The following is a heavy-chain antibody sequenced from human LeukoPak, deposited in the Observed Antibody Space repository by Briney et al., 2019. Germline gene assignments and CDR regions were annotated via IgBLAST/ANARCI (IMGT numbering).Heavy chain of an antibody. CDR3: ARVYGDPSHYFDY. CDR1: GFTVSSSY. Sequence: GSLRLSCVVSGFTVSSSYMSWVRQAPGKGLEWVSIIYSGVGTYYADSVKGRFTISRDNSKNTLYLQMNSLRAEDTAVYYCARVYGDPSHYFDYWGQGTLVTVSS. D-gene: IGHD4-17*01. V-gene: IGHV3-53*01. J-gene: IGHJ4*02. CDR2: IYSGVGT.